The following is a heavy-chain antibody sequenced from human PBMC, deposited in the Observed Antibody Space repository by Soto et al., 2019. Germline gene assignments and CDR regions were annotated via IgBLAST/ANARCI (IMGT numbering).Heavy chain of an antibody. V-gene: IGHV1-69*01. J-gene: IGHJ6*02. Sequence: QVQLVQSGAEVKKPGSSVKVSCKASGGTFSSYAISWVRQAPGQGLEWMGGIIPIFGTANYAQKFQGRVTITADESTSTAYMELSSLRSEDTAVYYCARRGYGPGPYYYYYGMDVWGQGTTVTVSS. CDR3: ARRGYGPGPYYYYYGMDV. D-gene: IGHD5-18*01. CDR2: IIPIFGTA. CDR1: GGTFSSYA.